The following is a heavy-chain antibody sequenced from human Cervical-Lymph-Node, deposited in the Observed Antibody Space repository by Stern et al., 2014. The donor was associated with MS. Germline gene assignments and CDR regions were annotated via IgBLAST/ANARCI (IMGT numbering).Heavy chain of an antibody. Sequence: QLQLQESGPGLVKPSETLSLTCTVSGGSISSYYWSWIRQPPGKGLEWIGYIYYSGSTNYNPSLKSRVTISVDTSKNQFSLKLSSVTPADTAIYYCARDRYRSNGMDVWGQGTTVTVSS. D-gene: IGHD5-18*01. CDR1: GGSISSYY. CDR2: IYYSGST. J-gene: IGHJ6*02. V-gene: IGHV4-59*01. CDR3: ARDRYRSNGMDV.